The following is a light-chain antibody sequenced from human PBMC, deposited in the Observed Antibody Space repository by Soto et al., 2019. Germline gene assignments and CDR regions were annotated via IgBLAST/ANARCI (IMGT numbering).Light chain of an antibody. CDR2: DVS. Sequence: QSALTQPASVSGSPGQSITISCTGTSRDVGGYNYVSWDQQHPGKAPKLMIYDVSNRPSGVSNRFSGSKSGNTASLTISGLQAEDEADYYCSSYTSGSTPGVVVFGGGTKVTVL. CDR3: SSYTSGSTPGVVV. J-gene: IGLJ2*01. CDR1: SRDVGGYNY. V-gene: IGLV2-14*01.